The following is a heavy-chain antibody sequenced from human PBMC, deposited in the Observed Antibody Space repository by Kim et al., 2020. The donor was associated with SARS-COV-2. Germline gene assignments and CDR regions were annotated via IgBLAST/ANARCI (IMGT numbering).Heavy chain of an antibody. Sequence: SVKVSCKASGGTFSSYAISWVRQAPGQGLEWMGRIIPILGIANYAQKFQGRVTITADKSTSTAYMELSSLRSEDTAVYYCARDGPDIALDYWGQGTLVTVSS. J-gene: IGHJ4*02. V-gene: IGHV1-69*04. D-gene: IGHD2-15*01. CDR2: IIPILGIA. CDR1: GGTFSSYA. CDR3: ARDGPDIALDY.